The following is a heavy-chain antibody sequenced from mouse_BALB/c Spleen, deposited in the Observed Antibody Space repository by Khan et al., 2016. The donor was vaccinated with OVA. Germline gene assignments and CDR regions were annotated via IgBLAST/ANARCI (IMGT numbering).Heavy chain of an antibody. CDR1: GFTFTDYN. CDR3: EKEWGGWFPY. Sequence: QVQLQQSGAELARPGTSVKLSCEASGFTFTDYNINWVKQRTGQGLEWVGEIYPGGGNTYYSENVKGKVTMSADQASNTAYMQLSILTSEYYAVDFGEKEWGGWFPYWGQGTLVTVSA. CDR2: IYPGGGNT. J-gene: IGHJ3*01. V-gene: IGHV1-77*01.